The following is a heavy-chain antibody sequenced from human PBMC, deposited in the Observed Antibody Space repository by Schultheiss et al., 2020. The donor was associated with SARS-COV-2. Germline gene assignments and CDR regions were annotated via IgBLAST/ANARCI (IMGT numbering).Heavy chain of an antibody. CDR1: GFTFSSYW. V-gene: IGHV3-74*01. Sequence: GESLKISCAASGFTFSSYWMHWVRQAPGKGLVWVSRINSDGSTAAYADPVKGRFAISRDNAKNTLYLQMNSLRAEDTALYYCARANSSLRSAMDVWGQGTTVTVSS. D-gene: IGHD6-13*01. CDR2: INSDGSTA. J-gene: IGHJ6*02. CDR3: ARANSSLRSAMDV.